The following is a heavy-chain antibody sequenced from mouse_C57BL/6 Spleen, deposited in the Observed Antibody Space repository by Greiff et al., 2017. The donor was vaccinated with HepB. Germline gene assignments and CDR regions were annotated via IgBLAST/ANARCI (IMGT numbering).Heavy chain of an antibody. D-gene: IGHD2-5*01. Sequence: EVQLQQSGPVLVKPGASVKMSCKASGYTFTDYYMNWVKQSHGKSLEWIGVINPYNGGTSYNQKFKGKATLTVDKSSSTAYMELNSLTSEDSAVYYWARSDYSNYDAMDYWGQGTSVTVSS. V-gene: IGHV1-19*01. CDR1: GYTFTDYY. CDR2: INPYNGGT. CDR3: ARSDYSNYDAMDY. J-gene: IGHJ4*01.